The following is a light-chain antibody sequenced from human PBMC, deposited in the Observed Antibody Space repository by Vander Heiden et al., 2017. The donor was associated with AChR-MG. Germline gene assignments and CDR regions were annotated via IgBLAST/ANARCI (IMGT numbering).Light chain of an antibody. CDR2: EVS. Sequence: DIVMTQTPLSLSVTPGQPASISCKSSQSILHSDGKTYLSWYLQKPGQSPQLLIYEVSNRFPGVPDNFSGSGSGTEFTLKISRVEAEDFGVYYCMQGLQDPYSFGQGTKLEIK. CDR3: MQGLQDPYS. V-gene: IGKV2D-29*02. J-gene: IGKJ2*03. CDR1: QSILHSDGKTY.